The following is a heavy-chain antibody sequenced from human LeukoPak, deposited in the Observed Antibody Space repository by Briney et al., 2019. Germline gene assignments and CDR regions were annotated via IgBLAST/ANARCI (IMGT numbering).Heavy chain of an antibody. D-gene: IGHD6-13*01. CDR2: INSDGSST. CDR3: ARDQMEAAAGIDYYYGMDV. CDR1: GVTFSNNW. Sequence: AGRSLSLTCAAPGVTFSNNWLHCVRPAPGKGMVRISRINSDGSSTSYADSVKGRFTISRDNAKNTLYLQMNSLRAEDTAVYYCARDQMEAAAGIDYYYGMDVWGQGTTVTVSS. J-gene: IGHJ6*02. V-gene: IGHV3-74*01.